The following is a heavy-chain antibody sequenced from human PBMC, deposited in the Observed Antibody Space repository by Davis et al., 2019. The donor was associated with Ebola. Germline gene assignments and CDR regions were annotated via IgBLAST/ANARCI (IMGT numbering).Heavy chain of an antibody. D-gene: IGHD2-2*01. CDR3: FIVVVPADADNDY. CDR1: GFTFSSYA. Sequence: GESLKISCAASGFTFSSYAMSWVRQAPGKGLEWVGRIKSKTDGGTTDYAAPVKGRFTISRDDSKNTLYLQMNSLKTEDTAVYYCFIVVVPADADNDYWGQGTLVTVSS. J-gene: IGHJ4*02. CDR2: IKSKTDGGTT. V-gene: IGHV3-15*01.